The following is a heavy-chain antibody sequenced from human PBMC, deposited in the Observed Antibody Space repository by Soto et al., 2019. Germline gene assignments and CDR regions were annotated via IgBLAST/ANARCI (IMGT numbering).Heavy chain of an antibody. V-gene: IGHV4-38-2*01. D-gene: IGHD2-2*02. J-gene: IGHJ5*02. CDR2: ICHGGST. Sequence: SETLSLTCAVSGYSISSGYYWGWLRQPPGKGLEWIGSICHGGSTYYNPSLNSRVTLSIDMTNNHVSLILNSVTAADTAVYYCARVGPSVPYHYPSSPYTFENWFDTWGQGTLVTVSS. CDR1: GYSISSGYY. CDR3: ARVGPSVPYHYPSSPYTFENWFDT.